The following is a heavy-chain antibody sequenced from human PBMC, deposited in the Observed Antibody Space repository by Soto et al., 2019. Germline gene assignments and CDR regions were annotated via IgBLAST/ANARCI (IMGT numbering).Heavy chain of an antibody. J-gene: IGHJ1*01. V-gene: IGHV3-9*01. CDR2: INWNSGSI. Sequence: PGGSLRLSCAASGFTFDDYAMHWVRQVPGKGLEWVSGINWNSGSIGYADSVKGGFAISRDNAKNSLHLQMNSLRAEDTAFYYCVKDESINWYSGHFRHWGQGTLVTVSS. D-gene: IGHD6-13*01. CDR3: VKDESINWYSGHFRH. CDR1: GFTFDDYA.